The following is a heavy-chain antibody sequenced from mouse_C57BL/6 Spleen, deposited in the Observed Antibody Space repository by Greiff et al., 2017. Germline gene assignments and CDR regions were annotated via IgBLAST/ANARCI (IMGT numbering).Heavy chain of an antibody. CDR3: ARGAPYYAMDY. V-gene: IGHV1-82*01. Sequence: QVQLQQSGPELVKPGASVKISCKASGYAFSSSWMNWVKQRPGKGLEWIGRIYPGDGDTNYNGKFKGKATLTADKSSSTAYMPLSSLTSEDSAVYFCARGAPYYAMDYWGQGTSVTVSS. CDR1: GYAFSSSW. CDR2: IYPGDGDT. J-gene: IGHJ4*01.